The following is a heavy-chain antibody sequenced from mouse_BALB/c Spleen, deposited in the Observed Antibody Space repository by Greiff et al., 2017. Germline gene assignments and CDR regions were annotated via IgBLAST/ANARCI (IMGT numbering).Heavy chain of an antibody. CDR2: ISSGGST. V-gene: IGHV5-6-5*01. Sequence: DVKLVESGGGLVKPGGSLKLSCAASGFTFSSYAMSWVRQTPEKRLEWVASISSGGSTYYPDSVKGRFTISRDNARNILYLQMSSLRSEDTAMYYCARGEGYAMDYWGQGTSVTVSS. CDR1: GFTFSSYA. CDR3: ARGEGYAMDY. J-gene: IGHJ4*01.